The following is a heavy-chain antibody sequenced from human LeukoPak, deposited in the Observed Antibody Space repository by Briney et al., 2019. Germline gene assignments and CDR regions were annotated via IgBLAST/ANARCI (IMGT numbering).Heavy chain of an antibody. V-gene: IGHV4-59*01. D-gene: IGHD1-26*01. CDR1: GGSISSYY. J-gene: IGHJ6*03. CDR3: ARVVVGGPYYMDV. Sequence: SETLSLTCTVSGGSISSYYWSWIRQPPGKGLEWIGYIYYSGSTNYNPSLKSRVTISVDTSKNQFSLKLSSVTAADTAVYYCARVVVGGPYYMDVWGKGTTVTVSS. CDR2: IYYSGST.